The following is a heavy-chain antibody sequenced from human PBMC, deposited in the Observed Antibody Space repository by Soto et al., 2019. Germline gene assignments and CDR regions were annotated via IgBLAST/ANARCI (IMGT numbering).Heavy chain of an antibody. CDR3: AKDCRSSGSYYDAFDS. J-gene: IGHJ3*02. Sequence: GGSLRLSCAASGFTFSSYAMSWVRQAPGKGLEWVSAISGSGGSTYYADSVKGRFTISRDNSKNTLYLQMNSLRAEDTTVYYCAKDCRSSGSYYDAFDSWGQGTMVTVSS. CDR1: GFTFSSYA. CDR2: ISGSGGST. D-gene: IGHD3-10*01. V-gene: IGHV3-23*01.